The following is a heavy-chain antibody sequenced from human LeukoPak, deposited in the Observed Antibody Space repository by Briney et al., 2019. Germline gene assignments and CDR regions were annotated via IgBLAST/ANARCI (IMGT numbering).Heavy chain of an antibody. CDR3: ARVGAYYGVQIGVIDY. V-gene: IGHV1-69*02. CDR1: GGTFSSYT. D-gene: IGHD3-10*01. J-gene: IGHJ4*02. Sequence: ASVKVSCKASGGTFSSYTISWVRQAPGQGLEWMGRIIPILGIANYAQKFQGRVTITADKSTSTAYMELSSLRSEDTAVYYCARVGAYYGVQIGVIDYWGQETLVTVSS. CDR2: IIPILGIA.